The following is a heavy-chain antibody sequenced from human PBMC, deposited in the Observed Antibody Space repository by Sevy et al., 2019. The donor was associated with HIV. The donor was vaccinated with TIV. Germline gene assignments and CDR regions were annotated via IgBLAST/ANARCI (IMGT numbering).Heavy chain of an antibody. V-gene: IGHV3-23*01. CDR2: LCFGCGEI. D-gene: IGHD2-8*01. J-gene: IGHJ4*02. CDR3: AREGCTKPHDY. Sequence: GGSLRLSCAASGFTFSKYSMSWVRQPPGKGLEWVSTLCFGCGEINYADSVKGRLTISRDNSKSSVYLQMNNLRPEDTVVYYCAREGCTKPHDYWGQGTLVTVSS. CDR1: GFTFSKYS.